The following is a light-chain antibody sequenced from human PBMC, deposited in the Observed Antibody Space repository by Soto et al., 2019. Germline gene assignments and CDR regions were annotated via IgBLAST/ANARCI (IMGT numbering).Light chain of an antibody. Sequence: EIVLTQSPGTLSLSAGEGATLSCRASQSVSSSDLAWYQQKPGQAPRLLIYAASSRATGIPDRFSGSGSGTDFTLTISRLEPEDFAVYYCQQYGSSPPDFGGGTQVEIK. CDR3: QQYGSSPPD. J-gene: IGKJ4*01. CDR2: AAS. V-gene: IGKV3-20*01. CDR1: QSVSSSD.